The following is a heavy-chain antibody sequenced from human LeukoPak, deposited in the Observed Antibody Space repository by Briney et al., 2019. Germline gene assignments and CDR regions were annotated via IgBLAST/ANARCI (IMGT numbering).Heavy chain of an antibody. D-gene: IGHD4-23*01. CDR3: ARADNGGNWFDP. CDR2: INTGNGNA. J-gene: IGHJ5*02. CDR1: GYTFTTAA. V-gene: IGHV1-3*04. Sequence: GASVKVSCKASGYTFTTAAMHWVRQAPGQRLEWMGWINTGNGNAKCSQKFQGRVTITRDTSASTAYMELSSLKSEDTGVYFCARADNGGNWFDPWGQGTLVTVSS.